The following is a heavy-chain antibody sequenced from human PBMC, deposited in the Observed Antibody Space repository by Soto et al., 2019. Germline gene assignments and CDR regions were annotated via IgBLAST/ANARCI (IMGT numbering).Heavy chain of an antibody. CDR1: GGSISSGGYY. J-gene: IGHJ3*02. CDR2: IYYSGST. V-gene: IGHV4-31*03. D-gene: IGHD3-22*01. CDR3: ARPDYFYSSGQMQWGAFDI. Sequence: QVQLQESGPGLVKPSQTLSLTCTVSGGSISSGGYYWSWIRQHPGKGLEWIGYIYYSGSTYYNPSLKSRVTISLDTSKNQFSLKLSSVTAADTAVYYCARPDYFYSSGQMQWGAFDIWGQGTMVTVSS.